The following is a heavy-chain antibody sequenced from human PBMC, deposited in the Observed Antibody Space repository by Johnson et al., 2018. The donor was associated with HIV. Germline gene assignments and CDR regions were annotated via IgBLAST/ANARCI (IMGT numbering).Heavy chain of an antibody. CDR1: GFTFSSFG. Sequence: QVLLVESGGGVVQPGRSLRLSCTTSGFTFSSFGMNWVRQAPGKGLQWLAFMVYDGSDEYYADSVKGRFIISRDNSKNTLYLQMNSLRAEYTAVYYCAKNRGYNFDSNAFDIWGQGTMVTVSS. CDR3: AKNRGYNFDSNAFDI. CDR2: MVYDGSDE. D-gene: IGHD1-1*01. V-gene: IGHV3-30*02. J-gene: IGHJ3*02.